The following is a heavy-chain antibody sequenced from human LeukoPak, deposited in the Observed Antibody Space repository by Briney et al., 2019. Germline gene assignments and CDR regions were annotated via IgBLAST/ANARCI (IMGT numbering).Heavy chain of an antibody. D-gene: IGHD3-22*01. V-gene: IGHV3-7*01. J-gene: IGHJ4*02. Sequence: GGSLRLSYAASGFTFSSYWMSWVRQAPGKGLEWVANIKQDGSEKYYVDSVKGRFTISRDNAKNSLYLQMNSLRAEDTAVYYCARAYYYDSSAFDYWGQGTLVTVSS. CDR2: IKQDGSEK. CDR3: ARAYYYDSSAFDY. CDR1: GFTFSSYW.